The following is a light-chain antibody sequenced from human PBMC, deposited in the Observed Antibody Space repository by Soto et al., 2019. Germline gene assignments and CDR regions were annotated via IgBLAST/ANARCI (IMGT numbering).Light chain of an antibody. J-gene: IGLJ2*01. CDR2: DVS. CDR3: SSYTTSSTV. V-gene: IGLV2-14*03. CDR1: SHDVGGYNY. Sequence: QSALTQPASVSGSPGQSITISCTGTSHDVGGYNYVSWYQQHPGKAPKLMIFDVSYRPSGVSNRFSGSKSGNTASLTISGLRPDDEAVYYCSSYTTSSTVFGGGTKVTVL.